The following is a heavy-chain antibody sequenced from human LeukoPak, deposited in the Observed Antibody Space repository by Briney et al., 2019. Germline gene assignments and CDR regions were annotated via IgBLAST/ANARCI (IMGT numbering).Heavy chain of an antibody. CDR3: ARDLVRGANWFDP. Sequence: ASVKVSCKASGYTFTSYGISWVRQAPGQGLEWMGWISAYNGNTNYAQKLQGRVTMTTDTPTSTAYMELSRLRSDDTAVYYCARDLVRGANWFDPWGQGTLVTVSS. J-gene: IGHJ5*02. CDR1: GYTFTSYG. D-gene: IGHD3-10*01. V-gene: IGHV1-18*01. CDR2: ISAYNGNT.